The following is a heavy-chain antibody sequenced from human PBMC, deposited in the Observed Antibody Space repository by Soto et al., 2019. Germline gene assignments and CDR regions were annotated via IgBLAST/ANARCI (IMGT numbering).Heavy chain of an antibody. V-gene: IGHV3-30-3*01. J-gene: IGHJ4*02. CDR2: ISYDGFNK. CDR3: ASCSFYVSSGYYYFDF. Sequence: GGSLRLACVAPGFSLSHYAMHWVRQAPGKGLEWVAVISYDGFNKNSADSVKGRFTVSRDNSKNTLYLQMNSLRAEDTAVYYCASCSFYVSSGYYYFDFSCQGTLPTVFS. D-gene: IGHD3-22*01. CDR1: GFSLSHYA.